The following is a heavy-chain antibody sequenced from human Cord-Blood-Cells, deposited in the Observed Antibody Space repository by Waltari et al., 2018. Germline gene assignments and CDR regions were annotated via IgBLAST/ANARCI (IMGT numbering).Heavy chain of an antibody. D-gene: IGHD1-7*01. Sequence: EVQLVESGGGLVQPGGSLRLSCAASGFTFSSYSMNWGRQAPGKGLEWVSYISSSSSTIYYADSVKGRFTIYRDNAKNSLYLQMNSLRDEDTAVYYGARDVSWIYPHGSITFDICGQGTMVTVSS. CDR1: GFTFSSYS. CDR2: ISSSSSTI. CDR3: ARDVSWIYPHGSITFDI. V-gene: IGHV3-48*02. J-gene: IGHJ3*02.